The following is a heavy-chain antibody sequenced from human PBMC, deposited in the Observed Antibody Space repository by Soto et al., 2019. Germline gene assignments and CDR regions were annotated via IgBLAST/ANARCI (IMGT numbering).Heavy chain of an antibody. D-gene: IGHD3-3*01. J-gene: IGHJ5*02. Sequence: ASVKVSCKASGYTFTSYDINWVRQATGQGLEWMGWMNPNSGNTGYAQKFQGRVTMTRNTSISTAYMGLSSLGSEDTAVYYCARERFLEWLLRQPKNRHNWFDPWGQGTLVTVSS. V-gene: IGHV1-8*01. CDR3: ARERFLEWLLRQPKNRHNWFDP. CDR1: GYTFTSYD. CDR2: MNPNSGNT.